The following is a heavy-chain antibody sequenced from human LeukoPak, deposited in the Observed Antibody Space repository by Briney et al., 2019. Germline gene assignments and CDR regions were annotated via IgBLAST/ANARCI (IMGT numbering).Heavy chain of an antibody. Sequence: SETLSLTCAVYGGSFSGYYWSWIRQPPGKGLEWIGEINHSGSTNYNPSLKSRVTISVDTSKSKSSLKLSSVTAADTAVYYCARGWSYSAFDYWGQGTLVTVSS. D-gene: IGHD3-10*01. J-gene: IGHJ4*02. CDR3: ARGWSYSAFDY. CDR2: INHSGST. V-gene: IGHV4-34*01. CDR1: GGSFSGYY.